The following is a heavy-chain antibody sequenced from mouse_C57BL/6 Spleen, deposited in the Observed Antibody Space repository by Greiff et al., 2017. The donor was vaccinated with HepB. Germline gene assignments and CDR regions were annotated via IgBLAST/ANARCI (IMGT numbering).Heavy chain of an antibody. J-gene: IGHJ1*03. CDR3: ARSSTSYWYFDV. V-gene: IGHV1-54*01. Sequence: QVQLQQSGAELVRPGTSVKVSCKASGYAFTNYLIEWVKQRPGQGLEWIGVINPGSGGTNYNEKFKGKATLTADKSSSTAYMQLSSQTSEDSAVYFCARSSTSYWYFDVWGTGTTVTVSS. CDR2: INPGSGGT. D-gene: IGHD2-1*01. CDR1: GYAFTNYL.